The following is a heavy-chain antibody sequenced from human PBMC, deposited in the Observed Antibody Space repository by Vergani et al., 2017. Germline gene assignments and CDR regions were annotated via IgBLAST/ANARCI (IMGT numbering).Heavy chain of an antibody. CDR3: AIKKSPSGAFDI. J-gene: IGHJ3*02. CDR2: ISGSGGST. V-gene: IGHV3-23*01. CDR1: GFTFSSYA. Sequence: EVQLLESGGGLVQPGGSLRLSCAASGFTFSSYAMSWVRQAPGKGLEWVSAISGSGGSTYYADSVKGRFTISRDNSKNTLYLQMNSLSAEDTAVYYCAIKKSPSGAFDIWGQGTMVTVSS.